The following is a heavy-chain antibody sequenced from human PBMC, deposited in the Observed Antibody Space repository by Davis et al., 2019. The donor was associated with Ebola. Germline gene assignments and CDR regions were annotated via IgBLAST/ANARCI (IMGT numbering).Heavy chain of an antibody. Sequence: SETLSLTCTVSGGSISSFYWSWIRQPPGKGLEWIGYFYNSVSSNYNPSLKSRVTMSVDTSKNQFSLKLSSVTAADTAVYYCARDDYGDYYGMDVWGKGTTVTVSS. J-gene: IGHJ6*04. D-gene: IGHD4-17*01. V-gene: IGHV4-59*01. CDR1: GGSISSFY. CDR2: FYNSVSS. CDR3: ARDDYGDYYGMDV.